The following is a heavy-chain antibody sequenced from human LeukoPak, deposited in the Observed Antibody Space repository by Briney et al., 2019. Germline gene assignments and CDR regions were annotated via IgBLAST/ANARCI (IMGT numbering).Heavy chain of an antibody. D-gene: IGHD6-19*01. CDR1: GFTVSSNY. J-gene: IGHJ6*03. V-gene: IGHV3-66*01. CDR2: IYSGGST. CDR3: ARVGYSSGWHYYMDV. Sequence: PGGSLRLSCAASGFTVSSNYMSWVRQAPGKGLEWVSVIYSGGSTYYADSVKGRFTISRDNSKNTLYLQMNSLRAEDTAVYYCARVGYSSGWHYYMDVWGKGTTVTISS.